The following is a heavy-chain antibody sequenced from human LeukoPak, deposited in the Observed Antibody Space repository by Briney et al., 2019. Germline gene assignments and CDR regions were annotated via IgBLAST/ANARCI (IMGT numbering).Heavy chain of an antibody. Sequence: SGKVSCKASGFTFTSSAVKWVRQTRGQRLERIECIVVGSGNTNYAQKFQERVTITRDMSTSTAYMELSSLRSEDTAVYYCAAGLRYFDWLPPLGYWGQGTLVTVSS. V-gene: IGHV1-58*01. D-gene: IGHD3-9*01. CDR2: IVVGSGNT. CDR1: GFTFTSSA. J-gene: IGHJ4*02. CDR3: AAGLRYFDWLPPLGY.